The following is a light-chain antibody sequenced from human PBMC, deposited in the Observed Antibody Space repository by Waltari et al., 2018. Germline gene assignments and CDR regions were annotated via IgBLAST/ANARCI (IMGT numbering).Light chain of an antibody. CDR1: QSVKDN. Sequence: ERVLTQSPATLSVSPGARVTLYCSASQSVKDNLAWYQQKPGQPPRLLIYGASTRATGIPARFSGSGSGSEYSLTISSLQSEDFAVYYCQQCDHWPLTFGGGTRVEIK. CDR2: GAS. J-gene: IGKJ4*01. V-gene: IGKV3-15*01. CDR3: QQCDHWPLT.